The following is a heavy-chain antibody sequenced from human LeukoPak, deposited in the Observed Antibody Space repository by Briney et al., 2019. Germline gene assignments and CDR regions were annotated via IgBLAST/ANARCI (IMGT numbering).Heavy chain of an antibody. CDR3: ARVRGAFDY. V-gene: IGHV3-7*01. CDR2: IKQDGSEK. Sequence: PGGSLRLSCAASGFSFSRYSMSWVRQAPGKGLEWVANIKQDGSEKYYVDSVKGRFTISRDNAKNSLYLQMNSLRAEDTAVYYCARVRGAFDYWGQGTLVTVSS. J-gene: IGHJ4*02. CDR1: GFSFSRYS.